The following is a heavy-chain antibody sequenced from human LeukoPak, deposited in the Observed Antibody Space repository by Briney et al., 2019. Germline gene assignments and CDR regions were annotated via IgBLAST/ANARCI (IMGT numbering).Heavy chain of an antibody. J-gene: IGHJ3*02. CDR1: GFTFSSYD. Sequence: GGSLRLSYAASGFTFSSYDIHWVRQATGTGLEWVSAIGTAGNTYYPASVRGRFTISRENAKNSLYLQMNSLRAGDTAVYYCARARVGDTRDFDIWGQGTMVTVSS. CDR3: ARARVGDTRDFDI. V-gene: IGHV3-13*01. CDR2: IGTAGNT. D-gene: IGHD1-26*01.